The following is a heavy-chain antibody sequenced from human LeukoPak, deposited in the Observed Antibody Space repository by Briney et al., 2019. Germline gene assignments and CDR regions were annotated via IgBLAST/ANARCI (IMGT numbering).Heavy chain of an antibody. CDR3: AAPGGYCSGGSCPQDYYYYGMDV. CDR1: GFTFTSSA. J-gene: IGHJ6*04. V-gene: IGHV1-58*01. D-gene: IGHD2-15*01. CDR2: IVVGSGNT. Sequence: RASVKVSCKASGFTFTSSAVQWVRQARGQRLEWMGWIVVGSGNTNYAQKFQERVTITRDTSTSTAYMELSSLRSEDTAVYYCAAPGGYCSGGSCPQDYYYYGMDVWGKGTTVTVSS.